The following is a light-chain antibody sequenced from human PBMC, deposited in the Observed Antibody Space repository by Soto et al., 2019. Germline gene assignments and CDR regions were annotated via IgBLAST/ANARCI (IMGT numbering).Light chain of an antibody. V-gene: IGLV1-47*02. CDR1: NSNIGGNS. Sequence: QSVLTQPPSASGTRGRRVTISCSGSNSNIGGNSVNWYQQLPLRAPKLLIYSNNQRPSGVPDRFSGSKSGTSASMAISGVRSEDEADYYCAAWDDSLTACVFGGGTKLTVL. CDR2: SNN. J-gene: IGLJ3*02. CDR3: AAWDDSLTACV.